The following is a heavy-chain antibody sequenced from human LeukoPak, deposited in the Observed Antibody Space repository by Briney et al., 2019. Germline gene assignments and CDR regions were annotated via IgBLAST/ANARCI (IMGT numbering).Heavy chain of an antibody. Sequence: GGSLRLSCAASAFTFSTYAMSWVRQAPGKGLEWVSAISGSGGSTYYADSVKGRFTISRDNSKNTLYLQMNSLRAEDTAVYYCAKYTYYYDSSGYYYHRAFDYWGQGTLVTVSS. CDR2: ISGSGGST. CDR3: AKYTYYYDSSGYYYHRAFDY. J-gene: IGHJ4*02. CDR1: AFTFSTYA. D-gene: IGHD3-22*01. V-gene: IGHV3-23*01.